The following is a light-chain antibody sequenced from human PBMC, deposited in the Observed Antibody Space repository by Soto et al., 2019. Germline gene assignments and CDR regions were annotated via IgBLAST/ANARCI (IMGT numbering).Light chain of an antibody. CDR1: QSVSSSY. CDR3: QQYGSSPPRLT. CDR2: GAS. J-gene: IGKJ4*01. V-gene: IGKV3-20*01. Sequence: EIVLTQSPGTLSLSPGERATLSCRASQSVSSSYLAWYQQKPGQAPRLLIYGASSRATGIPDRFSGSGSGTGFTLTISRLEPEDFAVYYCQQYGSSPPRLTFGGGTKVDIK.